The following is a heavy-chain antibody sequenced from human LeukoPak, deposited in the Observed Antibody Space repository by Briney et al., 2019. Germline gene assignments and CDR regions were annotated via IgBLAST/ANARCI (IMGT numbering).Heavy chain of an antibody. Sequence: GGSLGLSCAASGFTFSGYGMHWVRQAPGKGLEWVAVISYDGSNKYYADSVKGRFTISRDNSKNTLYLQMNSLRAEDTAVYYCARDSVLMVYAMVEYYFDYWGQGTLVTVSS. D-gene: IGHD2-8*01. CDR3: ARDSVLMVYAMVEYYFDY. V-gene: IGHV3-30*03. J-gene: IGHJ4*02. CDR1: GFTFSGYG. CDR2: ISYDGSNK.